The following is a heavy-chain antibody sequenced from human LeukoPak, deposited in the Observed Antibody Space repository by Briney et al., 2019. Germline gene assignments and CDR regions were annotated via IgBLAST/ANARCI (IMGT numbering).Heavy chain of an antibody. V-gene: IGHV3-11*06. Sequence: GGSLRLSCAASGFTFSDYYMSWIRQAPGKGLKWVSYISSSSSYTNYADSVKGRFTISRDNAKNSLYLQMNSLRAEDTAVYYCAGSYYDFWSGKNWFDPWGQGTLVTVSS. CDR3: AGSYYDFWSGKNWFDP. CDR2: ISSSSSYT. CDR1: GFTFSDYY. J-gene: IGHJ5*02. D-gene: IGHD3-3*01.